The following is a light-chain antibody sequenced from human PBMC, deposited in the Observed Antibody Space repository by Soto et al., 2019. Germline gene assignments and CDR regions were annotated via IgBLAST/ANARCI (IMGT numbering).Light chain of an antibody. CDR1: ALPDQY. J-gene: IGLJ3*02. Sequence: SYELTQAPSVSMSPGQTARITCAGDALPDQYVYWYQKKPGQAPVLVIYKDAERPSGIPERFSGSSSETTATLTISGVQAEDEADYYCQSVDSSATYVVFGGGTQLTVL. CDR3: QSVDSSATYVV. V-gene: IGLV3-25*02. CDR2: KDA.